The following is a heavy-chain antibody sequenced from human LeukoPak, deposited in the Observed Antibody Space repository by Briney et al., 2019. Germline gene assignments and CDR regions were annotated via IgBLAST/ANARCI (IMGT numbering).Heavy chain of an antibody. D-gene: IGHD2-21*02. CDR2: ISSSSTYI. CDR3: TRSPQYCGSDCYSDY. J-gene: IGHJ4*02. CDR1: EFSFSSYT. V-gene: IGHV3-21*01. Sequence: GGSLRLSCAASEFSFSSYTMNWVRQAPGKGLEWVSYISSSSTYIYYADSVKGRFTISRDNARNSLFLQMHSLRAEDTAVYYCTRSPQYCGSDCYSDYWGQGTLVTVSS.